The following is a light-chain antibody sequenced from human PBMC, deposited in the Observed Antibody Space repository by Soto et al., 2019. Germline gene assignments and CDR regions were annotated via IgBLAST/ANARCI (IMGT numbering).Light chain of an antibody. CDR2: WAS. CDR3: QQYDSTPPT. V-gene: IGKV4-1*01. J-gene: IGKJ2*01. Sequence: DIVMTQSPDSLAVSLGERATINCKSSQSVLYSSNNKNYLAWYQQRPGQPPKLLIYWASTRESGVPDRFSGSGSGTEFTLTITSLQAEDAAIYYCQQYDSTPPTFGEGTKLEIK. CDR1: QSVLYSSNNKNY.